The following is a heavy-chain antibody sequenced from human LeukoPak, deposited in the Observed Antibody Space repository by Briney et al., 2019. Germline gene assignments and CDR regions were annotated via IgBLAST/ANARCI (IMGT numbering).Heavy chain of an antibody. D-gene: IGHD5-12*01. CDR2: IYYSGST. J-gene: IGHJ1*01. Sequence: SETLSLTCNVSGGSIGTYYWSWIRQPPGKGLEWIGHIYYSGSTNYNPSLKSRVTISVDTSKNQFSLKLSSVTAADTAVYYCARDRYSGAEYFQHWGQGTLVTVSS. CDR1: GGSIGTYY. V-gene: IGHV4-59*01. CDR3: ARDRYSGAEYFQH.